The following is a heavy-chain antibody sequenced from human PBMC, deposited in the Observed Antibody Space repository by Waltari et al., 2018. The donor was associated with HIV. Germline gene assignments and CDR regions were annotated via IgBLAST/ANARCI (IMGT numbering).Heavy chain of an antibody. Sequence: QVQLVESGGGLVKPGGSLRLSCAASVFTFRYSYMTCIRQAPGKGLEWVSYIGSSGSTIYDADSVKGRFTISRDNAKNSLYLQMNSLRAEDTAVYYCARPTPPAAIDYYYGMDVWGQGTTVTVSS. CDR2: IGSSGSTI. CDR3: ARPTPPAAIDYYYGMDV. CDR1: VFTFRYSY. V-gene: IGHV3-11*04. J-gene: IGHJ6*02. D-gene: IGHD2-2*01.